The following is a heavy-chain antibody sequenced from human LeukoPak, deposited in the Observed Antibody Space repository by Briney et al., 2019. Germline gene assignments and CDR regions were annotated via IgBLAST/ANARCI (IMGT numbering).Heavy chain of an antibody. CDR1: GYTFTGYY. J-gene: IGHJ4*02. V-gene: IGHV1-24*01. D-gene: IGHD2-2*03. Sequence: ASVKVSCKASGYTFTGYYMHWVRQAPGKGLEWMGGFDPEDGETIYAQKFQGRVTMTEDTSTDTAYMELSSLRSEDTAVYYCATLLTGYCSSTSCRGGYFDYWGQGTLVTVSS. CDR2: FDPEDGET. CDR3: ATLLTGYCSSTSCRGGYFDY.